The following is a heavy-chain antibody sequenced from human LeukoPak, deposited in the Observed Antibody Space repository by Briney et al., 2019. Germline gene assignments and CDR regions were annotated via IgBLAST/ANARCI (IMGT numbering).Heavy chain of an antibody. Sequence: GGSLRLSCAASGLNFSNYWMSWVRQTPGKGLEWVANIKEDGSDKYYVDSLKGRFTISRDNAKNSLYLQMNSLKAEDTAVYYCAKDRTRQAYWGQGTLVTVSS. CDR2: IKEDGSDK. CDR1: GLNFSNYW. V-gene: IGHV3-7*03. D-gene: IGHD3-3*01. J-gene: IGHJ4*02. CDR3: AKDRTRQAY.